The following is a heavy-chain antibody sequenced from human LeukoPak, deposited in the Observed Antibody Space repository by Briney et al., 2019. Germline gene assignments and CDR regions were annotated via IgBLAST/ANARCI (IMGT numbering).Heavy chain of an antibody. CDR2: ISGSGGST. V-gene: IGHV3-23*01. D-gene: IGHD4-17*01. CDR3: AKDGTTVNYYYYGMDV. Sequence: GRSLRLSCAASGFTFSSYAMSWVRQAPGKGLEWVSAISGSGGSTYYADSVKGRFTISRDNSKNTLYLQMNSLRAEDTAVYYCAKDGTTVNYYYYGMDVWGQGTTVTVSS. J-gene: IGHJ6*02. CDR1: GFTFSSYA.